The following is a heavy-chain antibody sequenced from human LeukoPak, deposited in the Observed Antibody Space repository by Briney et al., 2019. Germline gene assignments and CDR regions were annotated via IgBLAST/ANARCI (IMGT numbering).Heavy chain of an antibody. V-gene: IGHV4-4*02. CDR2: IYHSGST. J-gene: IGHJ5*02. CDR3: ARVSSSIWHLGNGVDP. CDR1: GGSISSSNW. D-gene: IGHD6-13*01. Sequence: SGTLSLTCAVSGGSISSSNWCSWVRQPPGKGLEWIGEIYHSGSTNYNPSLKSRVTISVDKSKNQFSLKLSSVTAADTAVYYCARVSSSIWHLGNGVDPWGQGTLVTVSS.